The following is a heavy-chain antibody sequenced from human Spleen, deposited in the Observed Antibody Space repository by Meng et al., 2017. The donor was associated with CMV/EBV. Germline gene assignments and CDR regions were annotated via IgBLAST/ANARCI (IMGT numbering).Heavy chain of an antibody. J-gene: IGHJ4*02. D-gene: IGHD6-13*01. CDR2: ISYDGSNK. CDR1: GFTFSSYG. V-gene: IGHV3-33*05. Sequence: GESLKISCAASGFTFSSYGLHWVRQAPGKGLEWVAVISYDGSNKYYADSVKGRFTVSRDNAKNSLYLQMNSLRVEDTAVYYCARVSGSSWLSFHFDHWGQGTLVTVSS. CDR3: ARVSGSSWLSFHFDH.